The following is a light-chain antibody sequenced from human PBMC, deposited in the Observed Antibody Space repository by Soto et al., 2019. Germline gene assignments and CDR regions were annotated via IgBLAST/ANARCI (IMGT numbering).Light chain of an antibody. CDR2: GAS. CDR1: QSVSSN. J-gene: IGKJ2*01. Sequence: EIVMTQSPATLSVSPGERATLSCRASQSVSSNLAWYQQKPGQAPRLLFYGASTRATGIPARFSGSGSGTEFTLTISSLQSEDFAVYYCQQYNNWPGTFGQGTKLEIK. CDR3: QQYNNWPGT. V-gene: IGKV3-15*01.